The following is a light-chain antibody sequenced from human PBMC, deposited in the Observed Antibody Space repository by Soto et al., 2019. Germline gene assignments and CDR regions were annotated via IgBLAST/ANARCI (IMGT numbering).Light chain of an antibody. CDR2: GAS. Sequence: ENVLAQSRGTLSLSPMEIAAAGGRTSQSVNNNYLAWYQQKPGQAPRLLIYGASSRATGIPDRFSGSGSGTDFTLSISRLETEDFAVYYCQQYSSLWTFGQGSKVDIK. CDR1: QSVNNNY. V-gene: IGKV3-20*01. CDR3: QQYSSLWT. J-gene: IGKJ1*01.